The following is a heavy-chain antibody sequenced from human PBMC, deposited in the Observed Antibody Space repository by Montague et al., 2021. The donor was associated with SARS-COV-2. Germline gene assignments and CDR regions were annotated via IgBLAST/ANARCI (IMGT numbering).Heavy chain of an antibody. J-gene: IGHJ3*02. V-gene: IGHV6-1*01. CDR2: TYYRSKWYH. D-gene: IGHD2-15*01. Sequence: CAISGDSVSSNTATWNWIRQSPSRGLEWLGGTYYRSKWYHDYVISLKSRITINPDTSKNQFSLQLSSVAPEDTAVFYCARTTTRMLYPENAFDIWGQGTMVTVSS. CDR1: GDSVSSNTAT. CDR3: ARTTTRMLYPENAFDI.